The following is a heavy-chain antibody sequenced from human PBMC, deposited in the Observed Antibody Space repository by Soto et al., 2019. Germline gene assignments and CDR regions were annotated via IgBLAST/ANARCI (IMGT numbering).Heavy chain of an antibody. Sequence: QVQLVQSGAEVKKPGASVKVSCKASGYTFTSYDINWVRQATGQGLEWMGWMNPNSGNTGYAQKFQGRVTMTRNTSISTAYMELSSLRSEDTAVHYCATRGYSSSWYYYYYYGMDVWGQGTTVTVS. CDR2: MNPNSGNT. D-gene: IGHD6-13*01. CDR1: GYTFTSYD. J-gene: IGHJ6*02. CDR3: ATRGYSSSWYYYYYYGMDV. V-gene: IGHV1-8*01.